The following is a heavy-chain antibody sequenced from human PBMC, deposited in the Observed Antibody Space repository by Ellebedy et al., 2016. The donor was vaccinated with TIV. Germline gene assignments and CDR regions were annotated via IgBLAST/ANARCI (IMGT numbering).Heavy chain of an antibody. D-gene: IGHD2-15*01. CDR3: ARDTGIGGYYFDY. V-gene: IGHV1-18*04. CDR2: ISAYNGNT. CDR1: GYTFTSYG. J-gene: IGHJ4*02. Sequence: AASVKVSCKASGYTFTSYGISWVRQAPGQGLEWMGWISAYNGNTNYAQTLQGRVTITADESTSTAYMELSSLRSEDTAVYYCARDTGIGGYYFDYWGQGTLVTVSS.